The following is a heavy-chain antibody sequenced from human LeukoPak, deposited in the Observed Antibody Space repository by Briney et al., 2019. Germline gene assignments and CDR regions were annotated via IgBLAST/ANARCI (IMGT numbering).Heavy chain of an antibody. J-gene: IGHJ5*02. D-gene: IGHD6-19*01. Sequence: ASVKVSCKASGYTFSSYYIHWVRQAPGQGLEWMGIINPNGGTTTYAQNFQGRVSMTRDTSTSTVYMELSSLRSEDTAVYFCARDSRGIAVADSSGGNWFDPWGQGTLVTVSS. CDR1: GYTFSSYY. CDR2: INPNGGTT. CDR3: ARDSRGIAVADSSGGNWFDP. V-gene: IGHV1-46*01.